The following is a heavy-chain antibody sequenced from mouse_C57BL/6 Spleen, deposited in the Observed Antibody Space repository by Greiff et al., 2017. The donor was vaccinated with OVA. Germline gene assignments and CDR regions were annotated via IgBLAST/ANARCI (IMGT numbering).Heavy chain of an antibody. CDR1: GFTFSSYT. Sequence: EVKVVESGGGLVKPGGSLKLSCAASGFTFSSYTMSWVRQTPEKRLEWVATISGGGGNTYYPDSVKGRFTISRDNAKNTLYLQMSSLRSEDTALYYCARHDEGFAYWGQGTLVTVSA. CDR3: ARHDEGFAY. V-gene: IGHV5-9*01. CDR2: ISGGGGNT. J-gene: IGHJ3*01.